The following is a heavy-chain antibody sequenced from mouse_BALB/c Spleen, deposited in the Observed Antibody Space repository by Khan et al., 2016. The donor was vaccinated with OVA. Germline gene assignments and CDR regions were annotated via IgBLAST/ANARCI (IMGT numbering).Heavy chain of an antibody. CDR3: ARQGGIYDGPFDY. CDR2: ISSGGSYT. Sequence: EVELVESGGGLVKPGGSLKLSCAASGFTFSSYAMSWVRQTPEKRLEWVATISSGGSYTYYPDNLKGRFTISRDNAKNTLYLQMSSLRSEETAMYYCARQGGIYDGPFDYWGQGTTLTVSS. CDR1: GFTFSSYA. V-gene: IGHV5-9-3*01. J-gene: IGHJ2*01. D-gene: IGHD2-3*01.